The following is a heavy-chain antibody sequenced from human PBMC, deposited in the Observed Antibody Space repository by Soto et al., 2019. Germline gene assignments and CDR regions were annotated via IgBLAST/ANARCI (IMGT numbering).Heavy chain of an antibody. CDR2: INHSGST. J-gene: IGHJ4*02. V-gene: IGHV4-34*01. CDR3: ARGEGGSITMVRGADFDFDY. D-gene: IGHD3-10*01. CDR1: GGSFSGYY. Sequence: PSETLSLTCAVYGGSFSGYYWSWIRQPPGKGLEWIGEINHSGSTNYNPSLKSRVTISVDTSKNHFFLKLSSVTAADTAVYYCARGEGGSITMVRGADFDFDYWAREPWSPSPQ.